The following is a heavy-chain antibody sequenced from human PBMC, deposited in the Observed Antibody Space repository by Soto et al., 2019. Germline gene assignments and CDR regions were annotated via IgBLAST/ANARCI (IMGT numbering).Heavy chain of an antibody. V-gene: IGHV5-10-1*01. CDR1: GYSFTSYW. Sequence: GESLKISCKGSGYSFTSYWTSWVRQMPGKGLEWMGRIDPSDSYTNYSPSFQGHVTISADKSISTAYLQWSSLKASDTAMYYCASSLRGYCSSTSCRELGNYYGMDVWGQGTTVTVSS. J-gene: IGHJ6*02. CDR2: IDPSDSYT. CDR3: ASSLRGYCSSTSCRELGNYYGMDV. D-gene: IGHD2-2*01.